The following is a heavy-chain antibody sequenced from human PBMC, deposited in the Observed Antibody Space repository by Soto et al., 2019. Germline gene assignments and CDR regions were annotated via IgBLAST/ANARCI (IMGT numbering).Heavy chain of an antibody. J-gene: IGHJ4*02. CDR2: ISYDGSNK. V-gene: IGHV3-30-3*01. D-gene: IGHD5-18*01. Sequence: GGSLRLSCAASGFTFSSYAMHWVRQAPGKGLEWVAVISYDGSNKYYADSVKGRFTISRDNSKNTLYLQMNSLRAEDTAVYYCARPRGYSYGPPRYWGQGTLVTVSS. CDR3: ARPRGYSYGPPRY. CDR1: GFTFSSYA.